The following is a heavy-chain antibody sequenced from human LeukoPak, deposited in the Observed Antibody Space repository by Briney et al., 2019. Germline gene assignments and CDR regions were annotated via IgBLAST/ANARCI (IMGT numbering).Heavy chain of an antibody. D-gene: IGHD6-13*01. Sequence: SQTLSLTCAISGDSVASNNDAWNWIRQSPSRGLEWLGRTYYRSKWYNDYAVSVKGRITINPDTSRNQFSPHLNSVTPEDSAVYYCARSAGGTVDYWGQGALVTVSS. CDR3: ARSAGGTVDY. CDR2: TYYRSKWYN. J-gene: IGHJ4*02. V-gene: IGHV6-1*01. CDR1: GDSVASNNDA.